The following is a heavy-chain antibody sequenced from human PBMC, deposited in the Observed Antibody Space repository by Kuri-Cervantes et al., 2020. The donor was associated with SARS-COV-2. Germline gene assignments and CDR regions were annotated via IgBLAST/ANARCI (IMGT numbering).Heavy chain of an antibody. CDR2: IIPIFGTA. D-gene: IGHD1-14*01. CDR3: ARFSIGMKLNFDY. CDR1: GGTFSSYT. V-gene: IGHV1-69*06. Sequence: SVKVSCKASGGTFSSYTISWVRQAPGQGLEWMGGIIPIFGTANYAQKFQGRVTITADKSTSTAYMELSSLRSEDTAVYYCARFSIGMKLNFDYWGQGTLVTVSS. J-gene: IGHJ4*02.